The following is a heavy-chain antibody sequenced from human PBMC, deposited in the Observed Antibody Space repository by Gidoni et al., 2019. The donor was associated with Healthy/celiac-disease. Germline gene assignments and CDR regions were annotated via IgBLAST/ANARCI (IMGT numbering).Heavy chain of an antibody. J-gene: IGHJ3*02. CDR1: GYSISSSNW. CDR2: IYYSGST. V-gene: IGHV4-28*01. D-gene: IGHD4-17*01. CDR3: ARSSARDGDRVDAFDI. Sequence: QVQLQESGPGLVKPSDTLSLTCAVSGYSISSSNWWGWIRQPPGKGLEWIGYIYYSGSTYYNPSLKSRVTMSVDTSKNQFSLKLSSVTAVDTAVYYCARSSARDGDRVDAFDIWGQGTMVTVSS.